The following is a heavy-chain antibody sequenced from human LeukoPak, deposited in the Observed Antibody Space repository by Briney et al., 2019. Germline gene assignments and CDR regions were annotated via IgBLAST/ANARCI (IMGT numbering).Heavy chain of an antibody. V-gene: IGHV4-39*01. D-gene: IGHD2-2*01. CDR1: GGSISSSSYY. Sequence: PSETLSLTCTVSGGSISSSSYYWGWIRQPPGKGLEWIGSIYYSGSTYYNPSLKSRVTISVDTSKNQFSLKLSSVTAADTAVYYCARPYSTSRDSGYYYMDVWGKGTTVTVSS. CDR2: IYYSGST. J-gene: IGHJ6*03. CDR3: ARPYSTSRDSGYYYMDV.